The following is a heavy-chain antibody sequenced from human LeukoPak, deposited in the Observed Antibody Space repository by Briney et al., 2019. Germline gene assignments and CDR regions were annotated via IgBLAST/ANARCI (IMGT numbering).Heavy chain of an antibody. D-gene: IGHD5-18*01. J-gene: IGHJ4*02. V-gene: IGHV4-59*01. CDR2: IYYSGST. CDR3: ARGRYSYGYRYFDY. Sequence: SETLSLTCTVSGGSISSYYWSWIRQPPGKGLEWIGYIYYSGSTNYNPSLKSRVTISVDTSKSQFSLKLSSVTAADTAVYYCARGRYSYGYRYFDYWGQGTLVTVSS. CDR1: GGSISSYY.